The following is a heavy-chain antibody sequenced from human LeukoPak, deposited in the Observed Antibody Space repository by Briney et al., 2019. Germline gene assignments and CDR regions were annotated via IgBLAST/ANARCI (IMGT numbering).Heavy chain of an antibody. CDR2: INSDGSST. D-gene: IGHD3-22*01. J-gene: IGHJ4*02. Sequence: PGGSLRLSCAASGFTLSSYWMHWVRQAPGKGLVWVSRINSDGSSTSYADSVKGRFTISRDNAKNTLYLQMNSLRAEDTAVYYCARAYDSSGYYDYWGQGTLVTVSS. CDR1: GFTLSSYW. CDR3: ARAYDSSGYYDY. V-gene: IGHV3-74*01.